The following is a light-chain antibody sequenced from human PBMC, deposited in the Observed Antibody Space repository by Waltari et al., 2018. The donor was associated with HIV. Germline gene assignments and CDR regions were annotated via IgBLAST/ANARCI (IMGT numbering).Light chain of an antibody. CDR1: SSNIGNNY. Sequence: QSVLTQPPSVSAAPGQKVTISCSGSSSNIGNNYVSWYQQLPGTAPTLLIYDNNKRPSGIPDRFSGSKSGTSATRGITGLQTGDEADYYCGTWDSSLSAGVFGGGTKLTVL. V-gene: IGLV1-51*01. CDR3: GTWDSSLSAGV. J-gene: IGLJ3*02. CDR2: DNN.